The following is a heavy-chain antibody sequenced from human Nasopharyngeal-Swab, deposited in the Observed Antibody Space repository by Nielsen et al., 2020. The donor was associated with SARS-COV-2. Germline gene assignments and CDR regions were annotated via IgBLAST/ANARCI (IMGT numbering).Heavy chain of an antibody. D-gene: IGHD4-17*01. Sequence: APVKVSCKASGYTFTTYAMNWVRQAPGQGLEWMGWINTNTGNPTYAQGFTGRFVFSLDTSVSTAYLQISSLKAEDTAVYYCARDLRTDAFDIWGEGTMVTVSS. CDR2: INTNTGNP. CDR3: ARDLRTDAFDI. J-gene: IGHJ3*02. CDR1: GYTFTTYA. V-gene: IGHV7-4-1*02.